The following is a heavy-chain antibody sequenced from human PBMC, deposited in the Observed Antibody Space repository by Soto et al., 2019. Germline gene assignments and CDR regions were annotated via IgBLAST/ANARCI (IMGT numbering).Heavy chain of an antibody. CDR3: ATEKITFGGVIPTGEAFDY. J-gene: IGHJ4*02. D-gene: IGHD3-16*02. CDR1: GYTLTELS. CDR2: FDPEDGET. Sequence: XSVKVSFNVSGYTLTELSMHLVRQTPGKGLEWMGGFDPEDGETIYAQKFQGRVTMTEDTSTDTAYMELSSLRSEDTALYYCATEKITFGGVIPTGEAFDYWGQGTLVTVSS. V-gene: IGHV1-24*01.